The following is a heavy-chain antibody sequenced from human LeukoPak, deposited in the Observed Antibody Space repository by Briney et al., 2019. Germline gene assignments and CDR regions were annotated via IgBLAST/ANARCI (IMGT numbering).Heavy chain of an antibody. CDR2: IYSGGST. V-gene: IGHV3-53*01. D-gene: IGHD6-13*01. Sequence: GGSLRLSCAASGFTVSSNYMSWVRQAPGKGLEWISVIYSGGSTYYADSVKGRFTISRDNSKNAVYLQMNSLRAQDTAVYYCARDDKSHSSGWYGTCDYCGQGTLVTVSS. CDR1: GFTVSSNY. CDR3: ARDDKSHSSGWYGTCDY. J-gene: IGHJ4*02.